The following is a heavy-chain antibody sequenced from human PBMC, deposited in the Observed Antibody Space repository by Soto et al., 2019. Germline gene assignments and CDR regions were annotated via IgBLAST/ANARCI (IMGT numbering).Heavy chain of an antibody. Sequence: QVQLVESGGGVVQPGRSLRLSCAASGFTFSSYAMHWGRQAPGKGLEWVAVISYDGSNKYYADSVKGRFTISRDNSKNTRYLQMNSLRAEDTAVYYCARARLDTPALDYLGQRTLGTVSS. CDR3: ARARLDTPALDY. CDR1: GFTFSSYA. J-gene: IGHJ4*02. V-gene: IGHV3-30-3*01. D-gene: IGHD2-2*01. CDR2: ISYDGSNK.